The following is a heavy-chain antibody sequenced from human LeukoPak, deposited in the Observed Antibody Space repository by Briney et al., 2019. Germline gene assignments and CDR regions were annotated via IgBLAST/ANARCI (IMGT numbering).Heavy chain of an antibody. CDR3: ARGVDVVVPAEPVFDY. Sequence: SETLSLTCTVSGGSVSSGSYYWSWIRRPPGKGLEWIGYIYYSGSTNYNPSLKSRVTISVDTSKNQFSLKLSSVTAADTAVYYCARGVDVVVPAEPVFDYWGQGTLVTVSS. V-gene: IGHV4-61*01. CDR2: IYYSGST. D-gene: IGHD2-2*01. J-gene: IGHJ4*02. CDR1: GGSVSSGSYY.